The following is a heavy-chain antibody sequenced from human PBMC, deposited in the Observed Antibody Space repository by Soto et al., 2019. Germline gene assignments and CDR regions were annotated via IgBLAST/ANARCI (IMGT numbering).Heavy chain of an antibody. Sequence: GGSLRLSCAASGFTFSSYSMNWVRQAPGKGLEWVSYISSSSTIYYADSVKGRFTISRDNAKNSLYLQMNSLRAEDTAVYYCARDMDDYIWGSYRSLPFDYWGQGTLVTVSS. D-gene: IGHD3-16*02. J-gene: IGHJ4*02. CDR1: GFTFSSYS. CDR2: ISSSSTI. CDR3: ARDMDDYIWGSYRSLPFDY. V-gene: IGHV3-48*01.